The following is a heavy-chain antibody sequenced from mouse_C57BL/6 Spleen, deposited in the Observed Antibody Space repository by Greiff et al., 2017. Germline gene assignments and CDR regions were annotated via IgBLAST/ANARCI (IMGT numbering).Heavy chain of an antibody. V-gene: IGHV1-39*01. J-gene: IGHJ3*01. CDR3: ATPQSYDYFAWFAY. Sequence: EVQLQQSGPELVKPGASVKISCKASGYSFTDYNMNWVKQSNGKSLEWIRVINPNYGTTSYNQKFKGKATLTVDQSSSTAYMQLNSLTSEDSAVYYCATPQSYDYFAWFAYWGQGTLVTVSA. CDR1: GYSFTDYN. CDR2: INPNYGTT. D-gene: IGHD2-4*01.